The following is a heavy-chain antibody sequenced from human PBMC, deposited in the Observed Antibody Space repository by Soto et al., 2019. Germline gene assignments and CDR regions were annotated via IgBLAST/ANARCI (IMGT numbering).Heavy chain of an antibody. CDR3: ARDPGGSYYYHYGMDV. CDR1: GDSISSGGYY. D-gene: IGHD1-26*01. J-gene: IGHJ6*02. V-gene: IGHV4-31*03. Sequence: QVQLQESGPGLVKPSQTLSLTCTVSGDSISSGGYYWSWIRQHPEKVLEWIGYIYYSGNTYYNPSLKSRVTISLDTSKNHFSLELNSVTAADTAVYYCARDPGGSYYYHYGMDVWGQGTTVTVSS. CDR2: IYYSGNT.